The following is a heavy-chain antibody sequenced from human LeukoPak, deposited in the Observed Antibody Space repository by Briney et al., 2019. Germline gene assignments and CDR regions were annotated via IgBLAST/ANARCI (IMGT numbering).Heavy chain of an antibody. Sequence: GGSLRLSCAASGFTFSSYAMHWVRQAPGKGLEWVAVISYDGSNKYYADSVKGRFTISRDNSKNTLYLQMNSLRAEDTAVYYCARNGITMVRGVIDYWGQGTLVTVSS. CDR1: GFTFSSYA. V-gene: IGHV3-30*04. J-gene: IGHJ4*02. D-gene: IGHD3-10*01. CDR2: ISYDGSNK. CDR3: ARNGITMVRGVIDY.